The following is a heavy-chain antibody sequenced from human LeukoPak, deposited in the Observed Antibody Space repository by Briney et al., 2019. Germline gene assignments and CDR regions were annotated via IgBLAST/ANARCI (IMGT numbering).Heavy chain of an antibody. Sequence: SETLSLTCAVSGYSISNSYYWGWIRQPPGKGLEWIGSIYHSGSTYYNPSLRSRVTISVDTSKNQFSLKLSSVTAADTAVYYCARGIVVVPAAILSKRSLYFDFWGQGTLVTVSS. CDR2: IYHSGST. V-gene: IGHV4-38-2*01. D-gene: IGHD2-2*02. CDR1: GYSISNSYY. J-gene: IGHJ4*02. CDR3: ARGIVVVPAAILSKRSLYFDF.